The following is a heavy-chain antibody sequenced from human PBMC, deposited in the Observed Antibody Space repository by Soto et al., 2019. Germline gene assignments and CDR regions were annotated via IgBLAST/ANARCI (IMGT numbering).Heavy chain of an antibody. V-gene: IGHV3-9*01. CDR2: ISWNSGSI. CDR1: GFTFDDYA. Sequence: GGSLRLSCAASGFTFDDYAMHWVRQAPGKGLEWVSGISWNSGSIGYADSVKGRFTISRDNAKNSLYLQMNSLRAEDTALYYCAKVGGYSSSWYSGAFDIWGQGTMVTVSS. J-gene: IGHJ3*02. D-gene: IGHD6-13*01. CDR3: AKVGGYSSSWYSGAFDI.